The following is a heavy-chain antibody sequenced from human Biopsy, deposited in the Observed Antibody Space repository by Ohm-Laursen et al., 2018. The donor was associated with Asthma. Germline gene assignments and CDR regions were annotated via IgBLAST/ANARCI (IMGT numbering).Heavy chain of an antibody. CDR1: VLTFSSYG. CDR2: ISNDGANK. V-gene: IGHV3-30*03. Sequence: SLRLSCAASVLTFSSYGMVWVRLAPGKGLEWVALISNDGANKFYADSVQGRFTISRDNSKNTLYLQMHSLKIEDTAVYFCARQVKSTVFGVSYKKFDFWGQGTLVAVPS. CDR3: ARQVKSTVFGVSYKKFDF. D-gene: IGHD3-3*01. J-gene: IGHJ4*02.